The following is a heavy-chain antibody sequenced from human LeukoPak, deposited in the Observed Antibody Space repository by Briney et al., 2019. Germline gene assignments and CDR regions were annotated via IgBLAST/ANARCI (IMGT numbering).Heavy chain of an antibody. Sequence: LSLTCTVSXXSXTSGSYYWXXXRQPPGXXXEWIGYIYYSGSTNYNPSLKSRVTIPVDTSKNQFSLKLSSVTAADTAVYYCAREGRGGDWLLDWGQGTLVTVSS. CDR2: IYYSGST. CDR3: AREGRGGDWLLD. V-gene: IGHV4-61*01. CDR1: XXSXTSGSYY. J-gene: IGHJ4*02. D-gene: IGHD3-9*01.